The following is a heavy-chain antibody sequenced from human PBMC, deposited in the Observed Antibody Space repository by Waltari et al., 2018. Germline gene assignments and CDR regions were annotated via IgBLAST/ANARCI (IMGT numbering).Heavy chain of an antibody. CDR2: IVQSGST. CDR1: GYSISSGYY. D-gene: IGHD3-3*01. V-gene: IGHV4-38-2*02. J-gene: IGHJ5*02. Sequence: QVQLQESGPGLVKPSETLSLTCAVSGYSISSGYYWGWIRRPPGKGLELIGSIVQSGSTYYNPSLKSRVTISIDTSKNQFSLKLSSVTAADTAVYYCARERIRVFGMVTYNWFDPWGQGTLVTVSS. CDR3: ARERIRVFGMVTYNWFDP.